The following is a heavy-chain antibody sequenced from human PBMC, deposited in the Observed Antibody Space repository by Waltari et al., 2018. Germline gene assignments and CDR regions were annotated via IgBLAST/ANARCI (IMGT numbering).Heavy chain of an antibody. CDR3: VRNSGNPKYYFDN. D-gene: IGHD5-12*01. V-gene: IGHV4-61*02. J-gene: IGHJ4*02. CDR1: GGSISSDTYY. Sequence: QVQLQESGPGLVKPSQTLSLTCTVSGGSISSDTYYWSWIRQPAGKGLEWIGRIYTSWSTNYNPSLKSRVTVSVDTSKNQFSLNLNSVTAADTAVYYCVRNSGNPKYYFDNWGQGTLVTVSS. CDR2: IYTSWST.